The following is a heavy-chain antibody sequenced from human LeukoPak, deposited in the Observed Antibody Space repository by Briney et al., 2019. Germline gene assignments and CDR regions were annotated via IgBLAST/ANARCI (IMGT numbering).Heavy chain of an antibody. CDR3: ARENRIRLWTDFADY. D-gene: IGHD5-18*01. V-gene: IGHV1-18*01. CDR2: ISAYNGNT. J-gene: IGHJ4*02. CDR1: GYTFTSYG. Sequence: AASVKVSCKASGYTFTSYGISWVRQAPGQGLEWMGWISAYNGNTNYAQKLQGRVTMTTDTSTSTAYMELRSLRSDDTAVYYCARENRIRLWTDFADYWGQGTLVTVSS.